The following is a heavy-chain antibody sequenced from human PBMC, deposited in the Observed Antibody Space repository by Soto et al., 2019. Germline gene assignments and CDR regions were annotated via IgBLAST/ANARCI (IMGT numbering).Heavy chain of an antibody. Sequence: ASVKVSCKASGYTFTSYGISWVRQAPRQGLEWMGWISAYNGNTNYAQKLQGRVTMTTDTSTSTAYMELRSLRSDDTAVYYCARDPMITFGGVIGNFDYWGQGTLVTVSS. V-gene: IGHV1-18*01. D-gene: IGHD3-16*02. CDR3: ARDPMITFGGVIGNFDY. CDR2: ISAYNGNT. J-gene: IGHJ4*02. CDR1: GYTFTSYG.